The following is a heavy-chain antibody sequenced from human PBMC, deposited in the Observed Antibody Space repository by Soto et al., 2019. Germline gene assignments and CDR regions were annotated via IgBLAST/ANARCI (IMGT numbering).Heavy chain of an antibody. V-gene: IGHV2-5*02. CDR1: GFSFTTYGVG. CDR3: TKKGQYHDSSACGRDCYMDV. J-gene: IGHJ6*04. D-gene: IGHD2-2*01. CDR2: IYWDDQK. Sequence: QITLKESGPTLVKPTQTLTLTCTFSGFSFTTYGVGVGWIRQAPGKAPEWLALIYWDDQKTFRSSLESRLTITKDTSKDQVVLTITNMDPVDTATYYCTKKGQYHDSSACGRDCYMDVWGKGTMVTVSS.